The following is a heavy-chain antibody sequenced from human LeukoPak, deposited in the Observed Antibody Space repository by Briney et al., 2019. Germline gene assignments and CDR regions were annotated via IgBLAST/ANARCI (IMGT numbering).Heavy chain of an antibody. CDR1: GFIFSSYA. V-gene: IGHV3-64*04. CDR3: AREARGDYYDSSGYYDAFDI. J-gene: IGHJ3*02. D-gene: IGHD3-22*01. Sequence: GGSLRLSCSASGFIFSSYAMHWVRQAPGKGLEYVSTISSNGGSTYYADSVKGRFTISRDNSKNTLYLQMNSLRAEDTAVYYCAREARGDYYDSSGYYDAFDIWGQGTMVTVSS. CDR2: ISSNGGST.